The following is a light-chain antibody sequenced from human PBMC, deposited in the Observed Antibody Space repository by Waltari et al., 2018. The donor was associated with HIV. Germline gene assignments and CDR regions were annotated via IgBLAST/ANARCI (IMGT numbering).Light chain of an antibody. V-gene: IGKV1-39*01. CDR2: AAS. Sequence: DIQMTQSPSSLSASEGDRVTITCRASQAISSNYLNWYRQTPGKAPELLIYAASTLHSGIPSRFSGSGSGTDFTLAISSLQPEDFATYYCQQSYSSPPTFGQGTKVEI. CDR3: QQSYSSPPT. CDR1: QAISSNY. J-gene: IGKJ2*01.